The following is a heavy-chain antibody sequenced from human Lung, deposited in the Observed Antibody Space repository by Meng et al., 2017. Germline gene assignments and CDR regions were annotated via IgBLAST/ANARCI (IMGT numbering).Heavy chain of an antibody. CDR1: GYTFTTYG. J-gene: IGHJ4*02. CDR3: ATRGNPYLNC. V-gene: IGHV1-18*01. Sequence: QVQLVPSGAEGKKPGASVKVSCKASGYTFTTYGISWVRQAPGQGLEWLGWINTYNGKTDYAQKFQGRITMTTDTFTSTAYMELRNLRSDDTAVYYCATRGNPYLNCWGQGTLVTVSS. CDR2: INTYNGKT.